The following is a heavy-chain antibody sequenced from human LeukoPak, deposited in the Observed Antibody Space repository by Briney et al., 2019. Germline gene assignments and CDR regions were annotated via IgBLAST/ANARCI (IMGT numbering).Heavy chain of an antibody. CDR1: GFTFSSYA. J-gene: IGHJ4*02. CDR3: ATGREIVVVTRFDY. V-gene: IGHV3-48*01. Sequence: GGSLRLSCAASGFTFSSYAMHWVRQAPGKGLEWVSYISSSSSTIYYADSVKGRFTISRDNAKNSLYLQMNSLRAEDTAVYYCATGREIVVVTRFDYWGQGTLVTVSS. D-gene: IGHD3-22*01. CDR2: ISSSSSTI.